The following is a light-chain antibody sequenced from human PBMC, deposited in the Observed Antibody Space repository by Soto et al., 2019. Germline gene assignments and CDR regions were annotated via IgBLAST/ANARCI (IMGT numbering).Light chain of an antibody. CDR2: AAS. CDR1: RGIRDF. CDR3: QQFNVYPLT. V-gene: IGKV1-9*01. J-gene: IGKJ4*01. Sequence: DIPLTQSPSFLSASVGDRVTITCRASRGIRDFLAWYQQKPGKAPKLLIYAASTLQAGVPTRFSGFASGTEFTLTISNLQPADSATYYCQQFNVYPLTFGGGTKVEIK.